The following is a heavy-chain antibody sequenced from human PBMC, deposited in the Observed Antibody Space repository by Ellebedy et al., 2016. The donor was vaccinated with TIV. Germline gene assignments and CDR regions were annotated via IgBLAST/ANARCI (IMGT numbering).Heavy chain of an antibody. CDR3: ASRNWANAFDV. J-gene: IGHJ3*01. CDR1: GDNFLAYW. D-gene: IGHD7-27*01. Sequence: ASVKVSCKFSGDNFLAYWIAWVRQMPGKGLEWMGIILPRDSETRYSPSFQGQITISVDKSITTAYLQWNSLEASDTAMYYCASRNWANAFDVWGQGTMVTVSS. CDR2: ILPRDSET. V-gene: IGHV5-51*06.